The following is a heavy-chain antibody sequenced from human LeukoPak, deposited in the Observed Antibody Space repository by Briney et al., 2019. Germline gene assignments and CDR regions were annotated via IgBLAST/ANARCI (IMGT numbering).Heavy chain of an antibody. D-gene: IGHD3-10*01. CDR3: AKGRGLIIPLDY. CDR2: ISGSGGIT. CDR1: GFTLSSYV. Sequence: GGSLRLSCAASGFTLSSYVMSWVRQAPGKGQEWVSGISGSGGITYYADSVKGRFTISRDNSKNTLYLQMNSLRAEDTAVHYCAKGRGLIIPLDYWGQGTLVTVSS. V-gene: IGHV3-23*01. J-gene: IGHJ4*02.